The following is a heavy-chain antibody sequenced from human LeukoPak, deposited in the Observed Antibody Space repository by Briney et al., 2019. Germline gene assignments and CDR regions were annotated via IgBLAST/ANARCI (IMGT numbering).Heavy chain of an antibody. CDR3: ARELYDFWSGYSGTYGMDA. D-gene: IGHD3-3*01. V-gene: IGHV4-34*01. Sequence: PSETLSLTCTVSGGSISSYYWSWIRQPPGKGLEWIGEINHSGSTNYNPPLRSRVTISVDTSKNQFSLKLSSVTAADTAVYYCARELYDFWSGYSGTYGMDAWGQGTTVTVSS. CDR2: INHSGST. CDR1: GGSISSYY. J-gene: IGHJ6*02.